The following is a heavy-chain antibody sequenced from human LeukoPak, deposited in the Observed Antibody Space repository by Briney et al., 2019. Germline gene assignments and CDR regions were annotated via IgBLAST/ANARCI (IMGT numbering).Heavy chain of an antibody. V-gene: IGHV4-4*02. CDR2: IYHGGGT. J-gene: IGHJ4*02. CDR1: GGSITSGNW. CDR3: ARGLARGSSSWYFLDY. Sequence: SETLSLTCAVSGGSITSGNWWNWVRQSPGKGLEWIGEIYHGGGTNYSPSLKSRVTISVDKSKNQFSLKLSSVTAADTAIYYCARGLARGSSSWYFLDYWGQGALVTVSS. D-gene: IGHD6-13*01.